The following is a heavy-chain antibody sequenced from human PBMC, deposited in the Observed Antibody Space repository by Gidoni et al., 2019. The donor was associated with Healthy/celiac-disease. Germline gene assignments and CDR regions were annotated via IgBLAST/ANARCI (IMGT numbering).Heavy chain of an antibody. CDR3: ARERAYSYGVKDAFDI. CDR2: IYYSGST. Sequence: QVQLQESGPGLLKPSQTLSLTCTVSGGSISSGGYYWSWIRQHPGKGLEWIGYIYYSGSTYYNPSLKSRLTISVDTSKNQFSLKLNSVTDADTAVYYCARERAYSYGVKDAFDIWGQGTMVTVSS. CDR1: GGSISSGGYY. J-gene: IGHJ3*02. V-gene: IGHV4-31*03. D-gene: IGHD5-18*01.